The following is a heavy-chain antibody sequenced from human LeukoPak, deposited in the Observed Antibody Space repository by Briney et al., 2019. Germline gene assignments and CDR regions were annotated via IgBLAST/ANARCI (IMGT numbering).Heavy chain of an antibody. Sequence: PGGSLRLSCAASGFTFSSYAMHWVRQAPGKGLEWVAVISYDGSNKYYADSVKGRFTISRDNSKNTLYLQMNSLRAEDTAIYYCARDYLDYQSTGSYNVDWGQGTLVTVSS. J-gene: IGHJ4*02. CDR1: GFTFSSYA. D-gene: IGHD3-22*01. V-gene: IGHV3-30-3*01. CDR3: ARDYLDYQSTGSYNVD. CDR2: ISYDGSNK.